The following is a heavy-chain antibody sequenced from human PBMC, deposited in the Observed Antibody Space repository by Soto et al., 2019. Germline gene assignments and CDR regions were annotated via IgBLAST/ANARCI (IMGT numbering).Heavy chain of an antibody. J-gene: IGHJ6*03. CDR3: TRRTGPGRVGTRDYYYMDV. Sequence: GGSLRLSCAASGFTFSGSAMHWVRQASGKGLEWVGRIRSKANSYATAYAASVKGRFTISRDDSKNTAYLQMNSLKTEDTAVYYCTRRTGPGRVGTRDYYYMDVWGKGTTVTVSS. CDR2: IRSKANSYAT. V-gene: IGHV3-73*01. D-gene: IGHD1-26*01. CDR1: GFTFSGSA.